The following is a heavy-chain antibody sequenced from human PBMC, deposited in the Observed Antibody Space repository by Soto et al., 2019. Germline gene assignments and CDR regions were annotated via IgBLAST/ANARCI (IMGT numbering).Heavy chain of an antibody. CDR3: ARSGGVVGIAATEGAFDI. Sequence: SETLSLTCTVSGGSINNHYWSWIRQPPGKGLEWIGYIYYTGSTNYNPSLKSRVTMSVDTSKNRVSLNLNSLTAADTAVYYCARSGGVVGIAATEGAFDIWGHGTMVTVSS. V-gene: IGHV4-59*11. CDR1: GGSINNHY. CDR2: IYYTGST. D-gene: IGHD2-15*01. J-gene: IGHJ3*02.